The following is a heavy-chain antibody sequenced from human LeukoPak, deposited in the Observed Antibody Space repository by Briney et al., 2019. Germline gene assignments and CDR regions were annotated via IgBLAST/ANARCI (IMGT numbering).Heavy chain of an antibody. V-gene: IGHV3-66*01. J-gene: IGHJ4*01. CDR2: IYSGGST. CDR1: GFTVSSNY. CDR3: ARTATVTLYYFDY. D-gene: IGHD4-17*01. Sequence: GGSLRLSCAASGFTVSSNYMSWVRQAPGKGLEWVSVIYSGGSTYYADSVKGRFTISRDNSKNTLYLQMNSLRAEDTAVYYCARTATVTLYYFDYWGHGTLVTVSS.